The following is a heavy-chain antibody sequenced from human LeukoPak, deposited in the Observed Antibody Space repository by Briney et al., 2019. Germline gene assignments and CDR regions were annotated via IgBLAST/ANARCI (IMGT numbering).Heavy chain of an antibody. CDR2: IKQDGSEK. J-gene: IGHJ4*02. V-gene: IGHV3-7*01. CDR1: GLTFSSYA. Sequence: PGGSLRLSCAASGLTFSSYAMSWVRQAPGKGLEWVANIKQDGSEKYYVDSVKGRFTISRDNAKNSLYLQMNSLRAEDTAVYYCAREGDGYNSIDYWGQGTLVTVSS. CDR3: AREGDGYNSIDY. D-gene: IGHD5-24*01.